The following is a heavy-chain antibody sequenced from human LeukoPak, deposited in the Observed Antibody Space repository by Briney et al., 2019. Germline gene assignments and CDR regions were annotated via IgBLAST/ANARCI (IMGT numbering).Heavy chain of an antibody. CDR3: ARRGYSGYDLYYFDY. CDR2: IYPGDSDT. V-gene: IGHV5-51*01. D-gene: IGHD5-12*01. CDR1: GYSFTNYW. Sequence: GESLKISCKGSGYSFTNYWIGWVRQMPGKGLEWMGIIYPGDSDTRHSPSFQGQVTISADKSISTAYLQWSSLKASDTAMYYCARRGYSGYDLYYFDYWGQGTLVTVSS. J-gene: IGHJ4*02.